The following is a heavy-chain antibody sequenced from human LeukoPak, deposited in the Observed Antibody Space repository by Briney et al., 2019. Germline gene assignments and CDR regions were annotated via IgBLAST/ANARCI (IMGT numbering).Heavy chain of an antibody. D-gene: IGHD1-26*01. J-gene: IGHJ5*02. CDR2: IKQDGSEK. CDR3: ARDRTGDSGSYYGYWFDP. V-gene: IGHV3-7*01. Sequence: EGSLRLSCAASGFTFSSYWMSWVRQAPGKGLEWVANIKQDGSEKYYVDSVKGRFTISRDNAKNSLYLQMNSLRAEDTAVYYCARDRTGDSGSYYGYWFDPWGQGTLVTVSS. CDR1: GFTFSSYW.